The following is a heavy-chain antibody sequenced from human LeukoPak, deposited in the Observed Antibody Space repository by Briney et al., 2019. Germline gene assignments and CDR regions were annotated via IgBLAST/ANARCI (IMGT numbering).Heavy chain of an antibody. CDR3: ARFDYYGSGRHFDL. CDR2: IYYSGST. CDR1: GGSISSYY. J-gene: IGHJ2*01. V-gene: IGHV4-59*01. Sequence: SETLSLNCTVSGGSISSYYWSWSRQPPGKGLEWIGYIYYSGSTNYNPSLKSRVTISVDTSKNQFSLKLSSVTAADTAVYYCARFDYYGSGRHFDLWGRGTLVTVSS. D-gene: IGHD3-10*01.